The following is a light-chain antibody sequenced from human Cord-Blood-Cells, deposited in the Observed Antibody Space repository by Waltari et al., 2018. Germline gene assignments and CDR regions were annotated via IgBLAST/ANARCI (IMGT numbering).Light chain of an antibody. CDR3: QQSYSTPYS. CDR2: AAS. CDR1: QSISSY. J-gene: IGKJ2*03. Sequence: DIQMTQSPSSLSASVGDRVTITCRPSQSISSYLNWYQQKPGKAPKLLTYAASSWQSGVPSRFSGSGSGTDFTLTISSLQPEDFATYYCQQSYSTPYSFGQGTKLEIK. V-gene: IGKV1-39*01.